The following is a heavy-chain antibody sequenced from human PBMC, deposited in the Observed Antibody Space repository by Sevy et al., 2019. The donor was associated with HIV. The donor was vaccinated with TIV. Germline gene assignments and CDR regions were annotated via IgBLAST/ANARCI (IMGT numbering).Heavy chain of an antibody. CDR3: LCTVPPYYFDY. CDR1: GITFSTYT. Sequence: GGSLRLSCAVSGITFSTYTMHWIRQSPVKGLEWVAVISFDGSNKYYADSVKGRFTISRDNSRNTLYLQMNSLGAEDTAVYYCLCTVPPYYFDYWGQGTLVTVSS. V-gene: IGHV3-30-3*01. CDR2: ISFDGSNK. J-gene: IGHJ4*02.